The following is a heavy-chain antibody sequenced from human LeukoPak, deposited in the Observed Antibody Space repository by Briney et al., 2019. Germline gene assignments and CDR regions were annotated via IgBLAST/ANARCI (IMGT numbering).Heavy chain of an antibody. J-gene: IGHJ4*02. Sequence: GGSLRLSCAASGFTFSSYSMNWVRQAPGKGLEWVSYISSSSSTIYYADSVKSRFTISRDNAKNSLYLQMNSLRDEDTAVYYCARDAGNLNYYDFWSGYYYYFDYWGQGTLVTVSS. CDR2: ISSSSSTI. D-gene: IGHD3-3*01. V-gene: IGHV3-48*02. CDR3: ARDAGNLNYYDFWSGYYYYFDY. CDR1: GFTFSSYS.